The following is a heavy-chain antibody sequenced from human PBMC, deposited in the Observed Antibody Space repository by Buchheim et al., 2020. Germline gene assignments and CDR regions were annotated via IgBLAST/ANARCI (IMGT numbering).Heavy chain of an antibody. J-gene: IGHJ2*01. V-gene: IGHV1-18*01. CDR1: GYTFSSYG. CDR2: ISAYNGNS. CDR3: ARDFLGGSYLPYWYFDL. D-gene: IGHD1-26*01. Sequence: QVQLVQSGAEVKKPGASVRVSCKASGYTFSSYGISWVRQAPGQGLEWMGWISAYNGNSNYARKLQGRVTMTTDTSTSTAYMELRSLRSDDTAVYYCARDFLGGSYLPYWYFDLWGRGTL.